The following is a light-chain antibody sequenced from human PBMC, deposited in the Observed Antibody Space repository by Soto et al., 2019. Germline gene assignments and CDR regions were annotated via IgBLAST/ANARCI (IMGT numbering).Light chain of an antibody. CDR1: QSVSSY. Sequence: IVLAQSPATLSLSPGERATLSCRASQSVSSYFAWYQQKPGQAPRLLIYDTSNRATGIPARFSGSGSGTDFTLTISSLEPEDFAIYYCQQRSNWPLTFCQETKVDIK. J-gene: IGKJ1*01. CDR3: QQRSNWPLT. CDR2: DTS. V-gene: IGKV3-11*01.